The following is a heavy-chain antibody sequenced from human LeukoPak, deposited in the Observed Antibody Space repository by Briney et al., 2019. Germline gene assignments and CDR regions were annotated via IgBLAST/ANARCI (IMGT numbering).Heavy chain of an antibody. CDR2: INAGNGNT. V-gene: IGHV1-3*01. CDR3: ARDRIGSYGYRGYYFDY. D-gene: IGHD5-18*01. J-gene: IGHJ4*02. CDR1: GYTFTSYA. Sequence: GASVKVSCKASGYTFTSYAMHWVRQAPGQRLKWMGWINAGNGNTKYSQKLQGRVTMTTDTSTSTAYMELSSLRSEDTAVYYCARDRIGSYGYRGYYFDYWGQGTLVTVSS.